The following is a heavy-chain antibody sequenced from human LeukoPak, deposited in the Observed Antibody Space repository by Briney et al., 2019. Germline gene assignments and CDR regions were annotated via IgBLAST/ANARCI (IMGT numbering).Heavy chain of an antibody. V-gene: IGHV4-61*02. CDR1: GGSISSGSYY. D-gene: IGHD3-22*01. J-gene: IGHJ6*02. Sequence: PSETLSLTCTVSGGSISSGSYYWSWIRQPAGKGLEWIGRICTSGSTNYNPSLKSRVTISVDTSKNQFSLKLSSVTAADTAVYYCARGQTYYYDSSGYYYYYYYGMDVWGQGTTVTVSS. CDR3: ARGQTYYYDSSGYYYYYYYGMDV. CDR2: ICTSGST.